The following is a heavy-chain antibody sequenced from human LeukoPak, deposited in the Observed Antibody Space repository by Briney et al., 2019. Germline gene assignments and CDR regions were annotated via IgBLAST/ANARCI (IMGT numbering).Heavy chain of an antibody. CDR2: IYSGGST. J-gene: IGHJ4*02. Sequence: GGSLRLSCAASGFTFSDYYMSWIRQAPGKGLEWVSVIYSGGSTYYADSVKGRFTISRDNSKNTLYLQMNSLRAEDTAVYYCARGGDSSGYTAPFFDYWGQGTLVTVSS. V-gene: IGHV3-53*01. D-gene: IGHD3-22*01. CDR1: GFTFSDYY. CDR3: ARGGDSSGYTAPFFDY.